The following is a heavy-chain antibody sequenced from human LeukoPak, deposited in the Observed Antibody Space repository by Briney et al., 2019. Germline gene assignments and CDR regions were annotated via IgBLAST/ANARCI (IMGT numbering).Heavy chain of an antibody. D-gene: IGHD3-9*01. Sequence: ASVKVSCKASGYTFTGYYMHWVRQAPGQGLELMGWINPNSGGTNYAQKFQGRVTMTRDTSISTAYMELSRLRSDDTAVYYCARDSSPVLRYFGGEYYFDYWGQGTLVTVSS. CDR1: GYTFTGYY. V-gene: IGHV1-2*02. CDR3: ARDSSPVLRYFGGEYYFDY. CDR2: INPNSGGT. J-gene: IGHJ4*02.